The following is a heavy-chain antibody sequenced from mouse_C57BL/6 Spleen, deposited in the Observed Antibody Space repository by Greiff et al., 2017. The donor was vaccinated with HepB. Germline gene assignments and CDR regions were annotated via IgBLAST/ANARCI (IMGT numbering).Heavy chain of an antibody. V-gene: IGHV5-9-1*02. J-gene: IGHJ1*03. D-gene: IGHD1-1*01. CDR3: TRVDYGSLPYWYFDV. CDR2: ISSGGDYI. Sequence: EVMLVESGEGLVKPGGSLKLSCAASGFTFSSYAMSWVRQTPEKRLEWVAYISSGGDYIYYADTVKGRFTISRDNARNTLYLQMSSLKSEDTAMYYCTRVDYGSLPYWYFDVWGTGTTVTVAS. CDR1: GFTFSSYA.